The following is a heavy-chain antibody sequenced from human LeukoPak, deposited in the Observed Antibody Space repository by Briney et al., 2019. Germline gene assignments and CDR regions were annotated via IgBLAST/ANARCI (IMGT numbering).Heavy chain of an antibody. Sequence: SETLSLTCAVYGGSFSGYYWSWIRQPPGKGLEWIGEINHSGSTNYNPSLKSRVTISVDTSKNQFSLKLSSVTAADTAVYYCARENCNRQAFDIWGQGTMVTVSS. J-gene: IGHJ3*02. V-gene: IGHV4-34*01. CDR1: GGSFSGYY. D-gene: IGHD1-1*01. CDR3: ARENCNRQAFDI. CDR2: INHSGST.